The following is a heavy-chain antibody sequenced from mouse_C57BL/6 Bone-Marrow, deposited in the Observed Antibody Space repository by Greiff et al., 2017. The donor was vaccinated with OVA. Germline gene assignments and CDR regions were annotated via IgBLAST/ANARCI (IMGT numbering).Heavy chain of an antibody. CDR3: AREDGNYDFDY. CDR1: GYAFTNYL. Sequence: QVQLQHSGAELVRPGTSVKVSCKASGYAFTNYLIEWVKQRPGQGLEWIGVINPGSGGTNYNEKFKGKATLTADKSSSTAYMQLSSLTSEDSAVYFCAREDGNYDFDYWGQGTTLTVSS. J-gene: IGHJ2*01. CDR2: INPGSGGT. V-gene: IGHV1-54*01. D-gene: IGHD2-1*01.